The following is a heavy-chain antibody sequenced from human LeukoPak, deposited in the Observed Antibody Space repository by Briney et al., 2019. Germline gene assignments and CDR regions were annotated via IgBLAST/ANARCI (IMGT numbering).Heavy chain of an antibody. D-gene: IGHD3-16*01. V-gene: IGHV4-59*08. J-gene: IGHJ4*02. CDR2: IYYSGST. CDR3: ARHYDGAVY. Sequence: SETLSLTCTVSVGSLSSYYWSCSRQPPGEGLERVGYIYYSGSTNYNPSLKSRVTISVDTSKNQFSLKLSSVTAADTAVYYCARHYDGAVYWGRGTLVTVSS. CDR1: VGSLSSYY.